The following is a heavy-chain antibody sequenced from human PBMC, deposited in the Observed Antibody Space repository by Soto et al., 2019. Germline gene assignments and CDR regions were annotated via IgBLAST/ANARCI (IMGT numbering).Heavy chain of an antibody. Sequence: PGGSLRLSCAASGFTFSSYAMSWVRQAPGKGLEWVSAISGSGGSTYYADSVKGRFTISRDNSKNTLYLQMNSLRAEDTAVYYCAKGQGLGYGDYLNYFDYWGQGTLVTVSS. J-gene: IGHJ4*02. V-gene: IGHV3-23*01. D-gene: IGHD4-17*01. CDR2: ISGSGGST. CDR1: GFTFSSYA. CDR3: AKGQGLGYGDYLNYFDY.